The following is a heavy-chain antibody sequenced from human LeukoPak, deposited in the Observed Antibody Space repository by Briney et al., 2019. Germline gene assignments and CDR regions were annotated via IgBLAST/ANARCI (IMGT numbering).Heavy chain of an antibody. CDR1: GFTFSIYS. Sequence: PGGSLRLSCAASGFTFSIYSMNWVRQAPGKGLEWVSAISGSGGSTYYADSVKGRFTISRDNSKNTLYLQMNSLRAEDTAVYYCAKILPLLSPRGYYYDSSGYFHAFDIWGQGTMVTVSS. CDR2: ISGSGGST. J-gene: IGHJ3*02. D-gene: IGHD3-22*01. CDR3: AKILPLLSPRGYYYDSSGYFHAFDI. V-gene: IGHV3-23*01.